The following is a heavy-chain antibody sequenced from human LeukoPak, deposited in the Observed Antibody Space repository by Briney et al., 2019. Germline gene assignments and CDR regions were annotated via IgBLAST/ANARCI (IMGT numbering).Heavy chain of an antibody. D-gene: IGHD3-3*01. V-gene: IGHV3-21*01. CDR3: ARDSEPDFWSGYYCLDY. Sequence: GGSLRLSCAASGFTFSSYSMNWVRQTPGKGLEWVSSISSSSSYIYYADSVKGRFTISRDNAKNSLYLQMNSLRAEDTAVYYCARDSEPDFWSGYYCLDYWGQGTLVTVSS. CDR2: ISSSSSYI. CDR1: GFTFSSYS. J-gene: IGHJ4*02.